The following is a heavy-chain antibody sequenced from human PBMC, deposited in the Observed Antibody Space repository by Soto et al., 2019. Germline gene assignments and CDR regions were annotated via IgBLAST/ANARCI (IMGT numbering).Heavy chain of an antibody. CDR3: ARGNDYYYDSSGSYDY. CDR2: INHSGIA. Sequence: SETLSLTCGVYGGSFNGYYWTWIRQPPGKGLEWIGEINHSGIANYNPSLKRRVNISVDTSKNQFSLEWRSVTAAETAVYYCARGNDYYYDSSGSYDYWGQGTLVTVS. J-gene: IGHJ4*02. CDR1: GGSFNGYY. V-gene: IGHV4-34*01. D-gene: IGHD3-22*01.